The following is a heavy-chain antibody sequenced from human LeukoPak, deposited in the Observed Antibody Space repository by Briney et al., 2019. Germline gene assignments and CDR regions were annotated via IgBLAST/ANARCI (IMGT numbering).Heavy chain of an antibody. CDR3: ARVQRGLAVAFDY. V-gene: IGHV3-48*03. Sequence: GGSLRLSCAASGFTFNSYEMNWVRQAPGKGLEWVSYISSSGSIIYVADSVKGRFTISRDNAKDSLYLQMNSLRAEDTAVYYCARVQRGLAVAFDYWGQGTLVTVSS. CDR1: GFTFNSYE. CDR2: ISSSGSII. D-gene: IGHD6-19*01. J-gene: IGHJ4*02.